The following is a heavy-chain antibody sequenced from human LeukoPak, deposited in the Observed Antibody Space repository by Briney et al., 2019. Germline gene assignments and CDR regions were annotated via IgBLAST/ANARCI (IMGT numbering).Heavy chain of an antibody. CDR3: ARHWPGIAVAGSAGTLDY. V-gene: IGHV5-51*01. Sequence: GESLKISCKGSGYSFTSYWIGWVRQMPGKGLEWMGIIYSGDSYTRYSPSFQGQVTISADKSISTAYLQWSSLKASDTAMYYCARHWPGIAVAGSAGTLDYWGQGTLVTVSS. CDR2: IYSGDSYT. J-gene: IGHJ4*02. CDR1: GYSFTSYW. D-gene: IGHD6-19*01.